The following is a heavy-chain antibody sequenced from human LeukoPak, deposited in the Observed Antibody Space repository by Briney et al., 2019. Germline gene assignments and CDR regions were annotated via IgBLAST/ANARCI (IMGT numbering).Heavy chain of an antibody. Sequence: GGSLRLSCAASGFTFSNYGMHWVRQAPGKGLEWVAVISYDGSNKYYADSVKGRFTISRDNSKNTLYLQMNSLRAEDTAVYYCAKDLGSSNDYWGQGTLVTVSS. J-gene: IGHJ4*02. CDR1: GFTFSNYG. V-gene: IGHV3-30*18. CDR3: AKDLGSSNDY. D-gene: IGHD6-13*01. CDR2: ISYDGSNK.